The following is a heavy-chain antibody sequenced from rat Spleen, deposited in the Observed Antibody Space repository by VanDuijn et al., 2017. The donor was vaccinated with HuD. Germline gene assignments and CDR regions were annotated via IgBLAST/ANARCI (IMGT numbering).Heavy chain of an antibody. V-gene: IGHV5-22*01. Sequence: EVQLVESGGGLVQPGRSLKLSCVASGFTFSDYYMAWVRQAPKKGLEWVASISYEGSGTYYGDSVKGRFTISRDNAKSTLYLLLNSLRSEDTATYFCARPGITSYVMDAWGQGVSVTVSS. CDR2: ISYEGSGT. CDR3: ARPGITSYVMDA. D-gene: IGHD1-4*01. CDR1: GFTFSDYY. J-gene: IGHJ4*01.